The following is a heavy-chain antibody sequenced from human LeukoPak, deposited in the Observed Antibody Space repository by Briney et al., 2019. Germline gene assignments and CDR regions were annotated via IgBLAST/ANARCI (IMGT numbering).Heavy chain of an antibody. CDR3: AMLSETYPGS. V-gene: IGHV3-74*01. D-gene: IGHD3-3*01. CDR1: GFTLCSYW. Sequence: PGGSLRLSCAASGFTLCSYWMHWVRQAPGKGLVWVSRINSDGTSTTYADSVKSRFTISRDNAKNTLYLQMNSLSAEDTAVYYCAMLSETYPGSWGQGTLVTVSS. J-gene: IGHJ5*02. CDR2: INSDGTST.